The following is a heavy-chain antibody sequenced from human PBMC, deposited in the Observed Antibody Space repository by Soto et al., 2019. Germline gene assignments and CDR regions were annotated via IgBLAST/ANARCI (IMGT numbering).Heavy chain of an antibody. CDR3: ARYHYGDYCDFDY. J-gene: IGHJ4*02. Sequence: SVKVSCKASGGTFSRYAISWVRQAPGQGLEWMGGIIPIFGTANYAQKFQGRVTITADESTSTAYMELSSLRSEDTAVYYCARYHYGDYCDFDYWGQGTLVTVSS. CDR1: GGTFSRYA. V-gene: IGHV1-69*13. CDR2: IIPIFGTA. D-gene: IGHD4-17*01.